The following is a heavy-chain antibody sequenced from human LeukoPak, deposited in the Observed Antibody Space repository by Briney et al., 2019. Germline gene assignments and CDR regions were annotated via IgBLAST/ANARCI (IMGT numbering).Heavy chain of an antibody. V-gene: IGHV4-34*01. CDR2: INHSGST. CDR3: ARGGTMTTVTVDPPDY. Sequence: PSETLSLTCAVYGGSFSGYYWSWIRQPPGKGLEWIGEINHSGSTNYNPSLKSRVTISVDTSKNQFSLKLSSVTTADTAVYYCARGGTMTTVTVDPPDYWGQGTLVTVSS. CDR1: GGSFSGYY. J-gene: IGHJ4*02. D-gene: IGHD4-17*01.